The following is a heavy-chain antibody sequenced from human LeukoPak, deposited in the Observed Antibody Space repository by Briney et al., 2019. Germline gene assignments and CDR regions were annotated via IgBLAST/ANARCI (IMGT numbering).Heavy chain of an antibody. CDR3: ATRPAGTSWYGVFDY. Sequence: SETLSLTCSVSGGSINSHYWSWIRQPPGKRLEWIGYIFNTGNTNYNPSLGSRVTMSVDASRDQFFLRLSSVTAADTAIYYCATRPAGTSWYGVFDYWSQGTLVTVSS. CDR2: IFNTGNT. D-gene: IGHD3-10*01. V-gene: IGHV4-59*11. J-gene: IGHJ4*02. CDR1: GGSINSHY.